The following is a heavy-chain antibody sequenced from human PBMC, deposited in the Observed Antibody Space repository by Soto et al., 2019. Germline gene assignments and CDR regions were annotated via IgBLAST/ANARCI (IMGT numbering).Heavy chain of an antibody. CDR2: IIPIFGTA. CDR3: ARHLRITMVRGVMEPDDY. D-gene: IGHD3-10*01. J-gene: IGHJ4*02. Sequence: QVQLVQSGAEVKKPGSSVKVSCKASGGTFSSYAISWVRQAPGQGLEWMGGIIPIFGTANYAQKFQGRVTITADESTSTAYMELSSLRSEDTAVYYCARHLRITMVRGVMEPDDYRGQGTLVTVSS. V-gene: IGHV1-69*01. CDR1: GGTFSSYA.